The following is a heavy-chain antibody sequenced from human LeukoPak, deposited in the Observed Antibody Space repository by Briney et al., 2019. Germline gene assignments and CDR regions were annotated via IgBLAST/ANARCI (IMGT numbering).Heavy chain of an antibody. CDR1: GYTFTNYY. J-gene: IGHJ5*02. CDR2: INPSGGTT. Sequence: ASVKVSCKASGYTFTNYYLHWVRQAPGQGLAWMGIINPSGGTTRYVEKFQGRVTMTRDTSTSTVYMELSRLRSEDTALYYCARGDVYGSGVYNWFDPWGQGTLVIVSS. D-gene: IGHD2-15*01. CDR3: ARGDVYGSGVYNWFDP. V-gene: IGHV1-46*01.